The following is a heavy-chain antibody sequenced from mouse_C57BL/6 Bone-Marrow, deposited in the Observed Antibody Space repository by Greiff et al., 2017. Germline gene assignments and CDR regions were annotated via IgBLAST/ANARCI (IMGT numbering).Heavy chain of an antibody. CDR2: IDPEIGDT. D-gene: IGHD2-3*01. Sequence: VQPQQFGAELVRPGASVKLSCTASGFNIKDDYIHWVKQRPGQGLEWIGWIDPEIGDTEYASKFQGKATITSDTSSNTAYLQLSSLTSEDTAVYYCSSFDGNYFDFWGQGTPLTVAS. CDR3: SSFDGNYFDF. CDR1: GFNIKDDY. J-gene: IGHJ2*01. V-gene: IGHV14-4*01.